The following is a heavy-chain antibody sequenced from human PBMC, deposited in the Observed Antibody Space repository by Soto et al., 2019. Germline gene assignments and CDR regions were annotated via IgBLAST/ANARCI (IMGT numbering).Heavy chain of an antibody. J-gene: IGHJ4*02. CDR1: GFTFSSYA. CDR2: ISGSSGST. CDR3: AKPFYYGSAGYFNGDF. D-gene: IGHD3-10*01. V-gene: IGHV3-23*01. Sequence: EVQLLESGGGLVQPGGSPRLSCAASGFTFSSYAMSWVRQAPGKGLEWVSAISGSSGSTYYADSVKGRFTISRDNSKNTLYLQMNSLRAEDSALYSCAKPFYYGSAGYFNGDFWGQGTLVTVSS.